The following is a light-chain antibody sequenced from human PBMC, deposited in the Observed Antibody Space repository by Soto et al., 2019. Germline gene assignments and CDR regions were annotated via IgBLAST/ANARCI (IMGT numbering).Light chain of an antibody. J-gene: IGKJ1*01. Sequence: EIVLAQSPGTLSFSPGERATLSCRASQSVSSTYLAWYQQKPGQAPRLIIYRASNRDTGIPGRFSGSESGTDFTLTISRLGPEDFAVYYFQQYGGSRGTFCQGTRVDI. CDR2: RAS. CDR1: QSVSSTY. V-gene: IGKV3-20*01. CDR3: QQYGGSRGT.